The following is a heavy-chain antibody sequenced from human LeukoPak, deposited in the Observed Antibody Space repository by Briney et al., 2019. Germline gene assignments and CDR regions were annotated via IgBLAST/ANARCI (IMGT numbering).Heavy chain of an antibody. V-gene: IGHV1-2*02. CDR3: ARDLGTMVRGVINPDAFDI. CDR2: INPNSGGT. D-gene: IGHD3-10*01. Sequence: ASVKVSCKASGYTFTSYYMHWVRQAPGQGLEWMGWINPNSGGTNYAQKFQGRVTMTRDTSISTAYMELSRLRSDDTAVYYCARDLGTMVRGVINPDAFDIWGQGTMVTVSS. CDR1: GYTFTSYY. J-gene: IGHJ3*02.